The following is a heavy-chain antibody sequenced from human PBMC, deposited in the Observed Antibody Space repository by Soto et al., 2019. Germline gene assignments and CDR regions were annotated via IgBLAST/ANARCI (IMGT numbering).Heavy chain of an antibody. CDR1: GFTFSSYA. Sequence: EVLLLESGGGLVQPGGSLRLSCAASGFTFSSYAMSWVRQAPGKGLAWVSAISGSGGSTYYADSVMGRFTISRDNPKNKLYLQMDSLRAEDTAVYYCAKGAYYYDSSGYVFDYWGQGTLVTVSS. J-gene: IGHJ4*02. CDR3: AKGAYYYDSSGYVFDY. V-gene: IGHV3-23*01. D-gene: IGHD3-22*01. CDR2: ISGSGGST.